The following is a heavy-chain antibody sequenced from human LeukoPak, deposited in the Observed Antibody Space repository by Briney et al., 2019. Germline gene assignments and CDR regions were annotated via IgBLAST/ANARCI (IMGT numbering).Heavy chain of an antibody. Sequence: PGRSLRLSCAASGFTFGDYSMRWVRQAPGKGLEWVWGINWNSGSIGYADSVKGRFTIARDNAKNSLHLQMNSLRPEDTALYYCAKGGSSGPFRRAHYFDYWGQGTLVTVSS. D-gene: IGHD3-22*01. CDR1: GFTFGDYS. CDR2: INWNSGSI. CDR3: AKGGSSGPFRRAHYFDY. J-gene: IGHJ4*02. V-gene: IGHV3-9*01.